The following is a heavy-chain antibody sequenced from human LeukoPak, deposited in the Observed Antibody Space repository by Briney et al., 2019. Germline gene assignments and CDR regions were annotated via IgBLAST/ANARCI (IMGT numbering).Heavy chain of an antibody. CDR2: ISYDGSNQ. Sequence: GGSLRLSCAASGFTFSSYGMHWVRQAPGKGLEWVAVISYDGSNQYYADSVKGRFTISRDNSKNTLYLQMNSLRAEDTAVYYCAKDPGYYHGSGSYDYWGQGTLVTVSS. D-gene: IGHD3-10*01. CDR3: AKDPGYYHGSGSYDY. J-gene: IGHJ4*02. V-gene: IGHV3-30*18. CDR1: GFTFSSYG.